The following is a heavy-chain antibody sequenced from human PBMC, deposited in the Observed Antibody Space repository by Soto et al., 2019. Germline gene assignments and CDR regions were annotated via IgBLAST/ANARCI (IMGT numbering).Heavy chain of an antibody. CDR1: GGTFSSYA. D-gene: IGHD5-18*01. Sequence: ASLKVSCKASGGTFSSYAISWVRQAPGQGLEWMGGIIPIFGTANYAQKFQGRVTITADESTSTAYMELSSLRSEDTAVYYCARDNPLFGQLWSPFDYWGQGTLVTVPS. V-gene: IGHV1-69*13. J-gene: IGHJ4*02. CDR2: IIPIFGTA. CDR3: ARDNPLFGQLWSPFDY.